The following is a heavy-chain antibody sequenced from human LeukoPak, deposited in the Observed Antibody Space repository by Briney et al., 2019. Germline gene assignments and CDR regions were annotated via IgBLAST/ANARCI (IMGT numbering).Heavy chain of an antibody. V-gene: IGHV4-39*07. D-gene: IGHD3-22*01. CDR2: IHSSGST. CDR1: GGSISSNSYY. Sequence: NPSETLSLTCVVSGGSISSNSYYWGWIRQPPGKGLEWIGHIHSSGSTSYNPSLKSRVTISVDTSKNQFSLKLYSVTAADTAVYYCARDRSSGYYSDAFDIWGQGTMVTVSS. CDR3: ARDRSSGYYSDAFDI. J-gene: IGHJ3*02.